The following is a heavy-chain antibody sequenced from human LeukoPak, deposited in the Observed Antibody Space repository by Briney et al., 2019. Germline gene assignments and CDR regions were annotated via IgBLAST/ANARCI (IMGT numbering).Heavy chain of an antibody. D-gene: IGHD2-21*02. CDR2: ISYDGSNK. CDR1: GSTFRNYS. CDR3: AKRRVVVTADYYYGMDV. V-gene: IGHV3-30*18. J-gene: IGHJ6*02. Sequence: GGFLRLSCAASGSTFRNYSMNWVRQAPGKGLEWVAVISYDGSNKYYADSVKGRFTISRDNSKNTLYLQMNSLRAEDTAVYYCAKRRVVVTADYYYGMDVWGQGTTVTVSS.